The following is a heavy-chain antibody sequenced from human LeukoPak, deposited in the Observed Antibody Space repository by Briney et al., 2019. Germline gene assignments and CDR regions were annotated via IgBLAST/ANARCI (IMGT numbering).Heavy chain of an antibody. J-gene: IGHJ4*02. D-gene: IGHD5/OR15-5a*01. CDR1: GFTFSGYW. CDR2: IKQDGSEK. Sequence: PGGSLRLSCAASGFTFSGYWMSWVRQAPGKGLEWVANIKQDGSEKYYVDSVKGRFTISRDNAKNSLYLQMSSLRAEDTAVYYCARDLLDYWGQGTLVTVSS. CDR3: ARDLLDY. V-gene: IGHV3-7*01.